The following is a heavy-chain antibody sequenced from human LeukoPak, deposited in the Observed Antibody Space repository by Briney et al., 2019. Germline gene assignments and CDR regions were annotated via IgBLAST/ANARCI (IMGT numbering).Heavy chain of an antibody. Sequence: GASLKISCKGSGSSFTSYWIGWVRQLPGKGLEWMGIIYPGDSDTRYSPSFQGQVTISADKSISTAYLQWSSLKASDTAMYYCARRSSYSGSYYAYYYYMDVWGKGTTVTVSS. D-gene: IGHD1-26*01. CDR1: GSSFTSYW. J-gene: IGHJ6*03. CDR2: IYPGDSDT. V-gene: IGHV5-51*01. CDR3: ARRSSYSGSYYAYYYYMDV.